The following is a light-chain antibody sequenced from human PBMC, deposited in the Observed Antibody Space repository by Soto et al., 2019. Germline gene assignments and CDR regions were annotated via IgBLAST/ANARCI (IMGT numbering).Light chain of an antibody. J-gene: IGKJ1*01. CDR1: QVIGND. Sequence: DIQMTQSPSSLSASVGDRVTITCRASQVIGNDLGWFQRKPGQAPKRLIYAASFLQSGVPSRFSGSGSGTEFTLTISSLQPDDFATYYCLQHKTYPWTFGQGTKVEIK. CDR3: LQHKTYPWT. CDR2: AAS. V-gene: IGKV1-17*01.